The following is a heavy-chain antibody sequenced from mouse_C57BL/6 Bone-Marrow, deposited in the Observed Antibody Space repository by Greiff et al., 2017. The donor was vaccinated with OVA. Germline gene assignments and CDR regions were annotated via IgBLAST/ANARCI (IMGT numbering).Heavy chain of an antibody. CDR2: ISSGGDYI. CDR1: GFTFSSYA. J-gene: IGHJ4*01. Sequence: EVKVVESGEGLVKPGGSLKLSCAASGFTFSSYAMSWVRQTPEKRLEWVAYISSGGDYIYYADTVKGRFTISRANARNTLYLQMSSLKSEDTAMYYCTRDPYEDYAMDYWGQGTSVTVSS. V-gene: IGHV5-9-1*02. CDR3: TRDPYEDYAMDY. D-gene: IGHD2-10*02.